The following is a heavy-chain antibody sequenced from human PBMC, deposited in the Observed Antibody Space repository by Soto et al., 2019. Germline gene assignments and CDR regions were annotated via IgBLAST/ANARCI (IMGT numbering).Heavy chain of an antibody. D-gene: IGHD6-19*01. Sequence: EVQLVESGGGLVQPGGSLRLSCAASGFTFSDHYMDWVRQAPGKGLEWVGRSRNKANTYTTEYAASVKGRFTISRDESQNPLYLQMNSLKTEDTAVYYCARVSNSGWYYFDSWGQGTLVTVSS. CDR2: SRNKANTYTT. CDR3: ARVSNSGWYYFDS. J-gene: IGHJ4*02. V-gene: IGHV3-72*01. CDR1: GFTFSDHY.